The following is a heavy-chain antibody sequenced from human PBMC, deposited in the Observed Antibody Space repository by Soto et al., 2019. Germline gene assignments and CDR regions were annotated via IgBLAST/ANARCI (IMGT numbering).Heavy chain of an antibody. CDR3: ASSPRGYCSSTSCRELGNYYGMDV. CDR2: IDPSDSYT. CDR1: GYSFTSYW. J-gene: IGHJ6*02. Sequence: GESLKISCKGSGYSFTSYWISWVRQMPGKGLEWMGRIDPSDSYTNYSPSFQGHVTISADKSISTAYLQWSSLKASDTAMYYCASSPRGYCSSTSCRELGNYYGMDVWGQETTVTVSS. V-gene: IGHV5-10-1*01. D-gene: IGHD2-2*01.